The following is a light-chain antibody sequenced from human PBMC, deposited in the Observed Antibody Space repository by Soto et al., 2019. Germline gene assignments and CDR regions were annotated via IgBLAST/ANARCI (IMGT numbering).Light chain of an antibody. CDR2: EVS. J-gene: IGLJ2*01. V-gene: IGLV2-14*01. Sequence: QSALTQPASVSGSPGQSITISCTGTSSDVGGYNYVSWYQQHPGKAPKLMIYEVSNRPSGVSNRFSGSKSGNTASLTFSGDQAEYDADYYCSSYTYSSTPYVVFGGGTKLTVL. CDR1: SSDVGGYNY. CDR3: SSYTYSSTPYVV.